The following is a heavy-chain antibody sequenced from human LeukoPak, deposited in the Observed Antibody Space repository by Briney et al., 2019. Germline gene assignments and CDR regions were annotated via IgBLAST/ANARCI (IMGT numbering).Heavy chain of an antibody. D-gene: IGHD5-12*01. Sequence: GGSLRLSCAVSGFTFSTYAMSWVRQAPGKGLEWVSHISFSGGSKYYADSVKGRFTISRDNSKNTLYMQMNSLRAEETDVYYCAKEAFNWLRSHYYGVEVWGQGTTVTVSS. V-gene: IGHV3-23*01. J-gene: IGHJ6*02. CDR1: GFTFSTYA. CDR2: ISFSGGSK. CDR3: AKEAFNWLRSHYYGVEV.